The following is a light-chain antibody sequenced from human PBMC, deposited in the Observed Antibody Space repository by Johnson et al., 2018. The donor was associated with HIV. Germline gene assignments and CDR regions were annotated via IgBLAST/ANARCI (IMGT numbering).Light chain of an antibody. CDR3: QSYDNALSGSKV. J-gene: IGLJ1*01. CDR2: END. CDR1: SYNIGNNL. V-gene: IGLV1-51*02. Sequence: QSVLTQPPSVSAAPGQKVTISCSGSSYNIGNNLVSWYQQLPGSAPTLLIYENDKRPSGIADRFSGSKSGTSASRAITGLQAEDEADYYCQSYDNALSGSKVFGTGTEVTVL.